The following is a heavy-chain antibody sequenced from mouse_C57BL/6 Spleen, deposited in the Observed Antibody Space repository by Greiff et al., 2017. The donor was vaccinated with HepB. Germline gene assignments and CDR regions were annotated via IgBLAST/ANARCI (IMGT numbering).Heavy chain of an antibody. CDR1: GYTFTSYW. Sequence: VQLQQPGAELVKPGASVKLSCKASGYTFTSYWMHWVKQRPGQGLEWIGMIHPNSGSTNYNEKFKSKATLTVDKSSSTAYMQLSSLTSEDSAVYYCATRDSSGRGFAYWGQGTLVTVSA. D-gene: IGHD3-2*02. J-gene: IGHJ3*01. V-gene: IGHV1-64*01. CDR2: IHPNSGST. CDR3: ATRDSSGRGFAY.